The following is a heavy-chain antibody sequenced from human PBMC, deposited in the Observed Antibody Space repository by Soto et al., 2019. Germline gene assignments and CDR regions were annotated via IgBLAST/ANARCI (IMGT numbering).Heavy chain of an antibody. V-gene: IGHV1-18*01. CDR3: ARGGYYDSSGSRNYHYYGMDA. CDR1: GYTFNSYG. D-gene: IGHD3-22*01. Sequence: QVQLVQSGTEVKKPGASVKVSCKASGYTFNSYGISWVRQAPGQGLEWMGWISPYDDNTNYAQNLQGRVTMTTDTSTRTAYMELRSVRSDDTAVYYCARGGYYDSSGSRNYHYYGMDAWGQGTTVTVS. CDR2: ISPYDDNT. J-gene: IGHJ6*02.